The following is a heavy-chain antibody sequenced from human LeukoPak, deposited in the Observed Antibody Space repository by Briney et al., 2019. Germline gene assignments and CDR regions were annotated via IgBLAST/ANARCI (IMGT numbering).Heavy chain of an antibody. CDR3: ATYKSGSYYVYNYFDP. V-gene: IGHV4-4*02. Sequence: PSGTLSLTCGVSGGSISSTNWWSWVRQPPGQGLEWIGEISLSGVTNYNPSLKSRVTISVDTSKNQFSLKLSSVTAADTAVYYCATYKSGSYYVYNYFDPWGQGTLVTVSS. CDR2: ISLSGVT. CDR1: GGSISSTNW. D-gene: IGHD1-26*01. J-gene: IGHJ5*02.